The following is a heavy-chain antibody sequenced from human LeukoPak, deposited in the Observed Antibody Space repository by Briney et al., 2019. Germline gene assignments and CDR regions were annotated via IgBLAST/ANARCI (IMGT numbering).Heavy chain of an antibody. D-gene: IGHD3-10*01. CDR2: ISRRDDYT. J-gene: IGHJ4*02. Sequence: PGGSLRLSCVVSGFTFSAHSLTWVRQAPGKGLEWVSVISRRDDYTYYADSVKGRFTISRDNSKNTLYLQMNTLRAEDTAVYYCANDYRSGSFHDFWGQGTLVTVSS. CDR1: GFTFSAHS. CDR3: ANDYRSGSFHDF. V-gene: IGHV3-23*01.